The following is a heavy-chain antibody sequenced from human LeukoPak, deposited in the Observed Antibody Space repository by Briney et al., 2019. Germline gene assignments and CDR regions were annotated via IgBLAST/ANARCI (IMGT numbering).Heavy chain of an antibody. CDR3: ARCTTGKTFGSLREIKKSREIDY. J-gene: IGHJ4*02. Sequence: ETLSLTCTVSGGSISSSSYYWGWLRQPPGKGLEWVSSITSTSTYIYYADSVKGRFTISRDNAKNSLYLQMNSLRAEDTAVYYCARCTTGKTFGSLREIKKSREIDYWGQGTLVTVSS. V-gene: IGHV3-21*01. CDR1: GGSISSSS. CDR2: ITSTSTYI. D-gene: IGHD1-1*01.